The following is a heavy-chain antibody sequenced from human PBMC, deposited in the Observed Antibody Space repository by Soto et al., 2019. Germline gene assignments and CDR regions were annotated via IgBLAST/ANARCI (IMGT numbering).Heavy chain of an antibody. J-gene: IGHJ4*02. V-gene: IGHV4-30-4*02. CDR3: AHDRDRNGDYDY. CDR2: IYYTGST. Sequence: SETLSLTCLVSGGSVSSDNYYWSWIRQSPGKGLEWIGYIYYTGSTYYNPSLKSRVTISVDTSQNQVVLTMTNMDPVDTATYYCAHDRDRNGDYDYWGQGTLVTVSS. CDR1: GGSVSSDNYY. D-gene: IGHD4-17*01.